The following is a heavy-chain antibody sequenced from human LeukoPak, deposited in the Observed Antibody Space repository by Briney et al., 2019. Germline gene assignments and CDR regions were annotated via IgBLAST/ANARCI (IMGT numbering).Heavy chain of an antibody. CDR2: INIDVRVT. J-gene: IGHJ4*02. V-gene: IGHV3-74*01. D-gene: IGHD6-19*01. CDR1: GFTFSKYW. Sequence: VRSLRLSCAASGFTFSKYWMLWVRQAPGKGLESVSRINIDVRVTTYADSVKGRFTVSRDNADNTMFLQMNSVRDEDTAVYYCATKEWLAPPPDSWGQGTPVSVSS. CDR3: ATKEWLAPPPDS.